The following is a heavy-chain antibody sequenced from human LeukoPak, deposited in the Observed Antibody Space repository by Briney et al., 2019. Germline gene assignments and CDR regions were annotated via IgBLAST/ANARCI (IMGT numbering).Heavy chain of an antibody. CDR1: GDSVSSNSAA. J-gene: IGHJ6*02. CDR2: TYYRSEWYN. V-gene: IGHV6-1*01. CDR3: ARDLGYSSSWTYYYGMDV. Sequence: PSQTLSLTCAISGDSVSSNSAAWNWIRQSPSRGLEWLGRTYYRSEWYNDYAVSVRSRITINPDTSKNQFSLQLNSVTPEDTAVYYCARDLGYSSSWTYYYGMDVWGQGTTVTVSS. D-gene: IGHD6-13*01.